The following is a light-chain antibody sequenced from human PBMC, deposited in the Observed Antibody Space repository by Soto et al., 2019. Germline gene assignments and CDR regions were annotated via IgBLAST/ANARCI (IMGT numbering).Light chain of an antibody. CDR2: AAS. Sequence: DIQMTQSPSSVSASVGDRVTITCRASQGISSYLAWYQHKPGKAPRLLMYAASSLQSGVPSRFTGSGSGTDFTLTINSLEPEDFATYFCQQANSPPLTFGGVTTVDIK. CDR3: QQANSPPLT. V-gene: IGKV1-12*01. CDR1: QGISSY. J-gene: IGKJ4*01.